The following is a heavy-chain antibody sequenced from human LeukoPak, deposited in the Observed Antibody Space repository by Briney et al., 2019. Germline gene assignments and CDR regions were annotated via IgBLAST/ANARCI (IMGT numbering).Heavy chain of an antibody. Sequence: ASVKVSCKASGYTFTSYGISWVRQAPGQGLEWMGWISAYNGNTNYAQRLQGRVTMATDTSTSTAYMDLRSLRSDDTAVYYCARGPARIGHFDLWGCGTLVTVSS. J-gene: IGHJ2*01. CDR3: ARGPARIGHFDL. CDR2: ISAYNGNT. V-gene: IGHV1-18*01. CDR1: GYTFTSYG. D-gene: IGHD3-10*01.